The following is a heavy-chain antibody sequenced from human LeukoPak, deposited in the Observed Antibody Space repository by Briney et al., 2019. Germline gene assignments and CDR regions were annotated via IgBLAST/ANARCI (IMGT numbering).Heavy chain of an antibody. J-gene: IGHJ4*02. CDR3: ARGYVWGSYRYVY. V-gene: IGHV1-2*02. CDR1: GYTFTGYY. CDR2: INPNSGGT. Sequence: GASVKVSCKASGYTFTGYYMHWVRQAPGQGLEWMGWINPNSGGTNYAQKFQGRVTMTRDTSISTAYMELSRLRSDDTAVYYRARGYVWGSYRYVYWGQGTLVTVSS. D-gene: IGHD3-16*02.